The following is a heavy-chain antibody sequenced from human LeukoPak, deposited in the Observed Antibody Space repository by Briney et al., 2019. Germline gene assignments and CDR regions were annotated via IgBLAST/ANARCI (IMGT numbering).Heavy chain of an antibody. D-gene: IGHD3-10*01. CDR3: ARENGFGELLSDYYYMDV. J-gene: IGHJ6*03. Sequence: GGSLRLSCAASGFTFSSYSMNWVRQAPGKGLEWVSYISSSSSTIYYADSVKGRFTISRDNAKNSLYLQMNSLRAEDTAGYYCARENGFGELLSDYYYMDVWGKGTTVTVSS. CDR1: GFTFSSYS. V-gene: IGHV3-48*01. CDR2: ISSSSSTI.